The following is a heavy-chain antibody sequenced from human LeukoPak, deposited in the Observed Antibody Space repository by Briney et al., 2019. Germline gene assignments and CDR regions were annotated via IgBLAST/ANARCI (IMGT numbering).Heavy chain of an antibody. V-gene: IGHV5-51*01. Sequence: GESLKISCEASGYSFTTHWIGWVRQMPGKGLEWMGIIYPGDSDTRYSPSFQGQVTISADKSISTAYLQWSRLKASDTAMYYCARQHGSGSYYRRAIDYWGQGTLVTVSS. D-gene: IGHD3-10*01. CDR1: GYSFTTHW. CDR3: ARQHGSGSYYRRAIDY. CDR2: IYPGDSDT. J-gene: IGHJ4*02.